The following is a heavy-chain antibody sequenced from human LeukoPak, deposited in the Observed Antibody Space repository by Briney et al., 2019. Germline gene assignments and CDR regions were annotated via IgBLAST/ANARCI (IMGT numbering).Heavy chain of an antibody. CDR3: ARVLRSGYGMDV. CDR2: ISGSGGST. J-gene: IGHJ6*02. CDR1: GFTFSSYD. Sequence: GGSLRLSCAASGFTFSSYDMSWVRQAPGKGLEWLSGISGSGGSTYYADSVKGRFTISRDNSKNTLYLQMNSLRVEDTAVYYCARVLRSGYGMDVWGQGTTVTVSS. V-gene: IGHV3-23*01.